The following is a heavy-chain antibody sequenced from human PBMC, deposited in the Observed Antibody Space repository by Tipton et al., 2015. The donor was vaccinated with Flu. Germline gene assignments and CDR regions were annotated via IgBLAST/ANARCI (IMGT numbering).Heavy chain of an antibody. CDR3: ARGMKSGLVAV. CDR1: GFTFSSYA. D-gene: IGHD6-25*01. J-gene: IGHJ6*02. V-gene: IGHV3-64*02. Sequence: SLRLSCAASGFTFSSYAMHWVRQAPGKGLEYVSALSSNGDNTYYADSVKGRFTISRDNSKNTLYLQMGSLRAADMAVYYCARGMKSGLVAVWGQGTSVTVS. CDR2: LSSNGDNT.